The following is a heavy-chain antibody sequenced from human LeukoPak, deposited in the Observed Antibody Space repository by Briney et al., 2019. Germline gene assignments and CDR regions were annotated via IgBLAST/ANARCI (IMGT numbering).Heavy chain of an antibody. J-gene: IGHJ4*02. Sequence: SETLSLTCTVSSDSISNSAYHWGWIRQPPGRGLEWIGTIYYNRGTYYNPSLKSRVTISVDKSKNQFSLKLSSVTAADTAVYYCASLDALDYWGQGTLVTVSS. CDR1: SDSISNSAYH. CDR3: ASLDALDY. D-gene: IGHD2-2*03. CDR2: IYYNRGT. V-gene: IGHV4-39*07.